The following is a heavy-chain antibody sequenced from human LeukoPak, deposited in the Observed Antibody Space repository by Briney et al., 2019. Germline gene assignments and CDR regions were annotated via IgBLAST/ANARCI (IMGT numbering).Heavy chain of an antibody. V-gene: IGHV4-39*07. J-gene: IGHJ4*02. CDR3: ARTVRNFIAVGGY. Sequence: PSETLSLTCTVSGGSISSSNYYWGWIRQPPGKGLEWIGSIYYSGTTYYNPSLKSRLTISVDTSKNQFSLKLSSVTAADTAVYYCARTVRNFIAVGGYWGQGTLVTVSS. D-gene: IGHD6-19*01. CDR2: IYYSGTT. CDR1: GGSISSSNYY.